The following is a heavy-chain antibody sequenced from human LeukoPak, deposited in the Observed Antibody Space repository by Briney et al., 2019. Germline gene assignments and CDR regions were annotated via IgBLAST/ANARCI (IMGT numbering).Heavy chain of an antibody. Sequence: KTGGSLRLSCAASGFTFSSHSMNWVRQAPGKGLEWVSSITSSSSYIYYADSVKGRFTISRDNAKNSLYLQMNSLRAEDTAVYYCAREGRGSYLDYWGQGTLVTVSS. D-gene: IGHD1-26*01. V-gene: IGHV3-21*01. CDR1: GFTFSSHS. J-gene: IGHJ4*02. CDR2: ITSSSSYI. CDR3: AREGRGSYLDY.